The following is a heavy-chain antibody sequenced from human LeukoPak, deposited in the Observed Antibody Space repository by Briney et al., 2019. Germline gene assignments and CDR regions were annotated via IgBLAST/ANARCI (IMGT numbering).Heavy chain of an antibody. CDR1: GYTFTSYG. D-gene: IGHD6-19*01. CDR2: ISAYNVNT. V-gene: IGHV1-18*01. Sequence: ASVKVSCKASGYTFTSYGISWVRQAPGQGLEWMGCISAYNVNTNYAQKLQGGVTMTTDTSTSTAYMELRGLRSENTAAYYSARGFYSSGRPVWDNWFDPWGQGTLVTVSS. CDR3: ARGFYSSGRPVWDNWFDP. J-gene: IGHJ5*02.